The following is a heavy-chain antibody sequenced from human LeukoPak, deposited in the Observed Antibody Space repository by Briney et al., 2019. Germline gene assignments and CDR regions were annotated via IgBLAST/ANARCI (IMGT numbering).Heavy chain of an antibody. CDR1: GFTFIHFS. V-gene: IGHV3-21*01. CDR2: IYVTGDYI. Sequence: PGGSLRLSCATSGFTFIHFSFKWVRQAPGKGLEWVASIYVTGDYIYYADSVKGRATISRDNAKISVYLQMNSLRADDTAIYYCAREFNTIGNFDFWGQGILVTVSS. J-gene: IGHJ4*02. D-gene: IGHD3-10*01. CDR3: AREFNTIGNFDF.